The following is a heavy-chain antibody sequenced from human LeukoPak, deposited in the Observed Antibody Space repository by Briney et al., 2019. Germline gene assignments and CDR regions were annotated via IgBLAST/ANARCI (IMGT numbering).Heavy chain of an antibody. Sequence: QPGGSLRLSCAASGFTFDDNAMHWVRHAPGKGLEWVSGISWNSGSIGYADSVKGRFTISRDNAKNSLYLQMNSLRAEDTGLYYCAKDIKGYYYYYMDVWGKGTTVTVSS. J-gene: IGHJ6*03. CDR3: AKDIKGYYYYYMDV. CDR1: GFTFDDNA. V-gene: IGHV3-9*01. CDR2: ISWNSGSI.